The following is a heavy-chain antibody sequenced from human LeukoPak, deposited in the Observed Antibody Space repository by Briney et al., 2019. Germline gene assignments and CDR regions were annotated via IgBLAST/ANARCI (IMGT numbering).Heavy chain of an antibody. J-gene: IGHJ5*02. CDR3: ARPASYSYGPWFDP. D-gene: IGHD5-18*01. Sequence: GGSLRLSCAASGFTFSRYWMDWVRQAPGKGPVSVSRINPDGSTTFYADSVKGRFTISRDNAKNTLFLQMNSLRAEDTAVYYCARPASYSYGPWFDPWGQGTLVTVSS. CDR1: GFTFSRYW. CDR2: INPDGSTT. V-gene: IGHV3-74*01.